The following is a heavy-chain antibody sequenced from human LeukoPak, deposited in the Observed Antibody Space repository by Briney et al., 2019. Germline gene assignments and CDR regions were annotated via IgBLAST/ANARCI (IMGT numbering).Heavy chain of an antibody. CDR3: AAYLMSISWYREGDYFDY. D-gene: IGHD6-13*01. V-gene: IGHV1-8*01. J-gene: IGHJ4*02. CDR1: AYTFTSYD. Sequence: ASVKVSSKTSAYTFTSYDINRVRQATGQGLEWMGRMNPNSGNTAYAQKFQGRVTMTRNTSISTAYMEQSSLRSEDTAVYYCAAYLMSISWYREGDYFDYWGQGSLVTVSS. CDR2: MNPNSGNT.